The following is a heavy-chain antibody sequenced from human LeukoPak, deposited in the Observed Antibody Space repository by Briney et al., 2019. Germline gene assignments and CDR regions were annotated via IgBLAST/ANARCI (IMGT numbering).Heavy chain of an antibody. J-gene: IGHJ4*02. CDR3: ASYSALVRYYGSRRDPPYFDY. CDR2: ISSSGSTI. D-gene: IGHD3-10*01. CDR1: GFTFSSYE. Sequence: GGSLRLSCAASGFTFSSYEMNWVRQAPGKGLEWVSYISSSGSTIYYADSVKGRFTISRDSAKNSLYLQMNSLRAEDTAVYCCASYSALVRYYGSRRDPPYFDYWGQGTLVTVSS. V-gene: IGHV3-48*03.